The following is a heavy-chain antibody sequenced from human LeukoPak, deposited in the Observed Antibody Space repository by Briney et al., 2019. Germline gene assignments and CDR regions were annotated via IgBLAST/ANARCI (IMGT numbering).Heavy chain of an antibody. Sequence: SQTLSLTCSVSGGSITSGGYYWTWIRQYPGKGLEWIGNIYYSGSTDYNPSLKSRVTVSVEMSKNQFSLMLSSVTAADTAIYYCAREPTPDCSGGSCVYFAMDVWGKGTTDTVSS. CDR1: GGSITSGGYY. CDR2: IYYSGST. J-gene: IGHJ6*04. D-gene: IGHD2-15*01. CDR3: AREPTPDCSGGSCVYFAMDV. V-gene: IGHV4-31*03.